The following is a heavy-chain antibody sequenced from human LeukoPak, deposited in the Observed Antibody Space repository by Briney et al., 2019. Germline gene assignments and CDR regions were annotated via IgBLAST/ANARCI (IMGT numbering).Heavy chain of an antibody. V-gene: IGHV4-4*02. Sequence: ASGTLSLTCGVSGSSISTTNWWTWVRQPPGEGLEWIGEVHLSGRTHYNPSLESRVTMSVDMSENHISLRLTSVTAADTAVYYCAREGGPYRPLDYSGQGTLVTVSS. CDR3: AREGGPYRPLDY. CDR1: GSSISTTNW. J-gene: IGHJ4*02. CDR2: VHLSGRT.